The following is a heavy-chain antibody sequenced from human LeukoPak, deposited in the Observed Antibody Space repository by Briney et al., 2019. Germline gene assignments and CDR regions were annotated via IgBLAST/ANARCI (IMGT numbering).Heavy chain of an antibody. CDR3: ARIRQWLVRGAFDY. V-gene: IGHV3-48*01. J-gene: IGHJ4*02. D-gene: IGHD6-19*01. CDR1: GFTFSSYS. CDR2: ISSSSSTI. Sequence: QTGGSLRLSCAASGFTFSSYSMNWVRQAPGKGLEWVSYISSSSSTIYYADSVKGRFTISRDNAKNSLYLQMNSLRAEDTAVYYCARIRQWLVRGAFDYWGQGTLVTVSS.